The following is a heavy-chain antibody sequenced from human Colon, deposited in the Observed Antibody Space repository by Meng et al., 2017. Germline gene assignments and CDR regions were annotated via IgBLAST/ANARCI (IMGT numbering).Heavy chain of an antibody. V-gene: IGHV3-64*01. CDR1: GFIFSSYG. CDR2: ISNNGGST. Sequence: GGSLRLSCAASGFIFSSYGMNWVRQAPGKGLEYVSGISNNGGSTYYAKSVKGRFTISRDNSKNTLYLQMGSLRAEDTAVYYCARAGYSSSWSVYGMDVWGQGTTVTVSS. D-gene: IGHD6-13*01. J-gene: IGHJ6*02. CDR3: ARAGYSSSWSVYGMDV.